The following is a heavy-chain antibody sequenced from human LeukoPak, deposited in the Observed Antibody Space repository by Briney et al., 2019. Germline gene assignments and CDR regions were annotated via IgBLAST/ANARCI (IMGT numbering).Heavy chain of an antibody. J-gene: IGHJ6*02. V-gene: IGHV4-59*08. Sequence: GSLRLSCAASGFTFSSYAMSWVRQAPGKGLEWIGYIYYSGSTNYNPSLKSRVTISVDTSKNQFSPKLSSVTAADTAVYYCARSYYYGSGSYGMDVWGQGTTVTVSS. D-gene: IGHD3-10*01. CDR1: GFTFSSYA. CDR2: IYYSGST. CDR3: ARSYYYGSGSYGMDV.